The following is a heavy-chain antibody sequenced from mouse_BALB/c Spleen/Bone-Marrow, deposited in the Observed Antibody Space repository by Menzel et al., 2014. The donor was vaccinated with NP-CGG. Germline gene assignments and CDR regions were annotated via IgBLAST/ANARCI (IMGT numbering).Heavy chain of an antibody. CDR1: GYTFTDYA. J-gene: IGHJ4*01. V-gene: IGHV1S137*01. Sequence: QVQLKESGAELVRPGVSVKISCKGSGYTFTDYATHWVKQSHAKSLEWIGVISTYYGDASYNQKFKGKATMTVDKSSSTAYMELARLTSEDSAIYYCARRADSSGYVDAMDYWGQGTSVTVSS. CDR3: ARRADSSGYVDAMDY. CDR2: ISTYYGDA. D-gene: IGHD3-2*01.